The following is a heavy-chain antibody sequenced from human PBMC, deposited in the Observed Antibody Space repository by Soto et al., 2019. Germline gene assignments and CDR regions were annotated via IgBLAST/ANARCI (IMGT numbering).Heavy chain of an antibody. V-gene: IGHV4-31*01. CDR2: VYHRXSS. CDR3: ARSTVKVVCDF. CDR1: NDSMNNAGYY. Sequence: QVQLQESGPGLVKPSQTLSLSCSVSNDSMNNAGYYWNWIRHHPGKGLEWIGYVYHRXSSSXNPXXXXXXXXXXXXXXXXXXXXXPSVTAADTAVYYCARSTVKVVCDFWGQGTRXXXSS. J-gene: IGHJ1*01. D-gene: IGHD3-10*01.